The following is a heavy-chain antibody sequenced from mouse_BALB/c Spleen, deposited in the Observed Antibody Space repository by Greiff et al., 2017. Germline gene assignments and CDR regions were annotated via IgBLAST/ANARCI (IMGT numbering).Heavy chain of an antibody. J-gene: IGHJ4*01. CDR2: IYPGNGDT. V-gene: IGHV1-12*01. D-gene: IGHD3-2*02. CDR3: ARGRLPQNYYAMDY. CDR1: GYTFTSYN. Sequence: QVQLQQPGAELVKPGASVKMSCKASGYTFTSYNMHWVKQTPGQGLEWIGAIYPGNGDTSYNQKFKGKATLTADKSSSTAYMQLSSLTSEDSAVYYCARGRLPQNYYAMDYWGQGTSVTVSS.